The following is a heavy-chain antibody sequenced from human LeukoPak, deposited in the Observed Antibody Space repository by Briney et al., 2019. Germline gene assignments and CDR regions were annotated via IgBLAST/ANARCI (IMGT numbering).Heavy chain of an antibody. CDR3: ARRPRDSVNYDGPSGVDY. D-gene: IGHD4-23*01. Sequence: SETLSLTCAVYGESFSGHYWSWIRRPPGKGLEWIGEINHSGSSNYNPSLKSRVTVSADTSKNQFSLRLNSVSAADTAIYYCARRPRDSVNYDGPSGVDYWGQGTRVTVSS. V-gene: IGHV4-34*01. J-gene: IGHJ4*02. CDR2: INHSGSS. CDR1: GESFSGHY.